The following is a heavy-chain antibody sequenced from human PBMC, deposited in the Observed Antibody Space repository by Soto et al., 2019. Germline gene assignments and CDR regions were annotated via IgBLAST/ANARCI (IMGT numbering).Heavy chain of an antibody. CDR3: ASFSDRSEPAAIIY. D-gene: IGHD2-2*02. CDR1: GGSISSGGSY. CDR2: IYYDGRT. Sequence: QVQLQESGPGLVKPSQTLSLTCTVSGGSISSGGSYWSWVRQHPGKGLEWLGYIYYDGRTYYNPSLKSRVTISVDMSKSQFSLKLNSVTAADTAVYYCASFSDRSEPAAIIYWGQGTLVTVSS. V-gene: IGHV4-31*03. J-gene: IGHJ4*02.